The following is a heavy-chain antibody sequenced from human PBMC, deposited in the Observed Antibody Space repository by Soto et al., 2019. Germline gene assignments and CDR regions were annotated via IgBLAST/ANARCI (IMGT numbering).Heavy chain of an antibody. CDR1: GGTFSSYT. J-gene: IGHJ2*01. D-gene: IGHD7-27*01. CDR2: IIPILGIA. CDR3: ASRTGDPQGSWYFDL. V-gene: IGHV1-69*02. Sequence: QVQLVQSGAEVKKPGSSVKVSCKASGGTFSSYTISWVRQAPGQGLEWMGRIIPILGIANYAQKFQGRVTITADKSTSTAYMELSSLRSEDTAVYYCASRTGDPQGSWYFDLWGRGTLVTVSS.